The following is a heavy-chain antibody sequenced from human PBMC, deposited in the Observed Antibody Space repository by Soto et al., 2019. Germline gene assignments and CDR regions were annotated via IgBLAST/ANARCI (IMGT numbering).Heavy chain of an antibody. V-gene: IGHV3-23*01. D-gene: IGHD3-10*01. CDR3: ARGSTDSYPGSRIFDF. CDR1: RITFGSRA. CDR2: ITDTGGDT. J-gene: IGHJ4*02. Sequence: GGSLRLSCVASRITFGSRAMSWVRQAPGEGLEWVSTITDTGGDTKYSDSVRGRFTMSRDNSKKTLYLQMNNLRVEDSALYYCARGSTDSYPGSRIFDFWGRGTLVTVSS.